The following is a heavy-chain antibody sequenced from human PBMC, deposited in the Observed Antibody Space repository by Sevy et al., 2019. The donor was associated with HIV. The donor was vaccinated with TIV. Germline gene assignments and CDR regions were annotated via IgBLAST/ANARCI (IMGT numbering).Heavy chain of an antibody. CDR3: ARGVAALPGYYYGMDV. Sequence: GGSLRLSCAVSGFTFSPYSMIWVGQAPGKGLEWVSYISGSNSNIYYVDSVKGRFTISRDNAKNSLYLQMNSLRAEDTAVYYCARGVAALPGYYYGMDVWGQGTTVTVSS. D-gene: IGHD6-6*01. CDR1: GFTFSPYS. J-gene: IGHJ6*02. V-gene: IGHV3-48*01. CDR2: ISGSNSNI.